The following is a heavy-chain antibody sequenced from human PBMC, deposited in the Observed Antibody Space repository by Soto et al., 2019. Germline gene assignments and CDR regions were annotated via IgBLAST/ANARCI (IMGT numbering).Heavy chain of an antibody. D-gene: IGHD3-10*01. CDR3: ARDSRRGHV. Sequence: QVQLVESGGALVKPGESLRLSCAASGFTFSDYNMGWIRQAPGKGLERISYISYSASTVYYADSVKGRFTISRDNAKNSRFLQMNSLRAEDTAVYYCARDSRRGHVWGQGTTVPVSS. V-gene: IGHV3-11*01. CDR1: GFTFSDYN. CDR2: ISYSASTV. J-gene: IGHJ6*02.